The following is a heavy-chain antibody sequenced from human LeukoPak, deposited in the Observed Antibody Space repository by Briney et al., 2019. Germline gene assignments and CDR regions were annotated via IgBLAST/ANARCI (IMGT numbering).Heavy chain of an antibody. J-gene: IGHJ4*02. V-gene: IGHV6-1*01. D-gene: IGHD3-22*01. CDR3: ARDRASYDTRGSHFDY. CDR1: GDIVFSNSAA. CDR2: TFYRSKWNN. Sequence: SQTLSLTCAISGDIVFSNSAAWNWVRQSPSRGLEWLGRTFYRSKWNNDYAVSVKSRITINPDTSKNQFSLQLKSVTPEDTAVYYCARDRASYDTRGSHFDYWGQGTLVTVSS.